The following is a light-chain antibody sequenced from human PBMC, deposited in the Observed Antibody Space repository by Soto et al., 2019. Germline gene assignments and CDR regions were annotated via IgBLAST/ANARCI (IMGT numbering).Light chain of an antibody. V-gene: IGLV2-8*01. CDR3: SSYAVTNIFV. CDR1: SSDIGGYRY. Sequence: QSVLAQPPSASGSPGQSVTISCTGTSSDIGGYRYVSWYQQHPGKAPKLMIYEVSKRPSGVPDRFSGSKSGSTASLTVSGLQAEDEADYYCSSYAVTNIFVFGTGTKVTVL. CDR2: EVS. J-gene: IGLJ1*01.